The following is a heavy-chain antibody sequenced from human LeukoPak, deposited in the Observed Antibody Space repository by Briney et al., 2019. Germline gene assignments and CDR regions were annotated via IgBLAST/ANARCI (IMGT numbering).Heavy chain of an antibody. CDR2: IYTGGST. CDR3: ARAPTAYCLSTTCQPYFDY. D-gene: IGHD2-2*01. J-gene: IGHJ4*02. V-gene: IGHV4-4*07. Sequence: SETLSLTCTVSGGSITTYYWSWIRQPAGKGLEWIGRIYTGGSTNYNPSLKSRVTLSIDTSKNQFSLKLNSVTAADTAVYYCARAPTAYCLSTTCQPYFDYWGQGALVTVSS. CDR1: GGSITTYY.